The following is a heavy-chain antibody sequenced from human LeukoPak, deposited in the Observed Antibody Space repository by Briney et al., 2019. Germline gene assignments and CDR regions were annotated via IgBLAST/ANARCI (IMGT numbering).Heavy chain of an antibody. Sequence: ASVKVSCKASGYTFTGYYMHWVRQAPGQGLEWMGWINPNSGGTNYAQKFQGRVTMTRDTSISTAYMELSRLRSDGTAVYYCARDLRITGTSLGYWGQGTLVTVSS. V-gene: IGHV1-2*02. CDR2: INPNSGGT. CDR3: ARDLRITGTSLGY. J-gene: IGHJ4*02. D-gene: IGHD1-7*01. CDR1: GYTFTGYY.